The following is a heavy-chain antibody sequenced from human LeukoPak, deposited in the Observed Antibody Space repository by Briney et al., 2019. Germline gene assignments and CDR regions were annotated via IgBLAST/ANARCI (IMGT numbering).Heavy chain of an antibody. V-gene: IGHV3-23*01. J-gene: IGHJ4*02. CDR2: ISGSGGST. D-gene: IGHD5-12*01. CDR1: GFTFSSYA. CDR3: AKVGSRIVATIQDY. Sequence: GGSLRLSFAASGFTFSSYAMSGVRQAPGKGLEGVSAISGSGGSTYYADSVKGRFTISRDNSKNTLYLQMSSLRAEDTAVYYCAKVGSRIVATIQDYWGQGTLVTVSS.